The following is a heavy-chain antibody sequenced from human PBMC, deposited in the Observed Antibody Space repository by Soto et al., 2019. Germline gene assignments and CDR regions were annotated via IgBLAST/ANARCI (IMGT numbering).Heavy chain of an antibody. CDR1: GFTFSDYY. V-gene: IGHV3-11*05. CDR2: ISSSSSYT. CDR3: ASAVYSSSWPYFDL. D-gene: IGHD6-13*01. J-gene: IGHJ2*01. Sequence: QVQLVESGGGLVKPGGSLRLSCAASGFTFSDYYMSWIRQAPGKGLEWVSYISSSSSYTNYADSVKGRFTISRDNAKNSLYLQMNSLRAEDTAVYYCASAVYSSSWPYFDLWGRGTLVTVSS.